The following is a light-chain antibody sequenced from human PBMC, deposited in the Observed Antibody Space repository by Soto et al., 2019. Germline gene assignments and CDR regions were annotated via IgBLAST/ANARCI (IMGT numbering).Light chain of an antibody. Sequence: EIVMTQSPATLSVSPGERATHSCRASQSLSSNLAWYQQKPGQAPRLLIYGASTRATGVPARFSGSGSGTEFTLTISSLQSEDFAVYYYQHYNKSLWTLGQGTQVEIK. V-gene: IGKV3-15*01. J-gene: IGKJ1*01. CDR2: GAS. CDR3: QHYNKSLWT. CDR1: QSLSSN.